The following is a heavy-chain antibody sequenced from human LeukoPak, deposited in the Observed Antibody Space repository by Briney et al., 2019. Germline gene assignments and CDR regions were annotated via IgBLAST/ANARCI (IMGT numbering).Heavy chain of an antibody. CDR1: GYTFTNLG. CDR2: ISAYNGNT. V-gene: IGHV1-18*01. Sequence: VASVKVSCKASGYTFTNLGISWVRQAPGQGLEWMGWISAYNGNTNYAQKLQGRVTMTTDTSTTTAYMELRSLRSDDTAVYYCARLLQGWELNYYYSYMDVWGKGTTVTISS. J-gene: IGHJ6*03. D-gene: IGHD4-23*01. CDR3: ARLLQGWELNYYYSYMDV.